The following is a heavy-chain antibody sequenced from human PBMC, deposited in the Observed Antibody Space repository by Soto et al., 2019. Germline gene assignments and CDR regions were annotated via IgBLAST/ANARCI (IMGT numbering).Heavy chain of an antibody. D-gene: IGHD3-3*01. CDR3: ARELAPITIFGVVISGDYMDV. V-gene: IGHV4-34*01. J-gene: IGHJ6*03. CDR1: GGSFSGYY. CDR2: INHSGST. Sequence: SETLSLTCAVYGGSFSGYYWSWIRQPPGKGLEWIGEINHSGSTNYNPSLKSRVTISVDTSKNQFSLKLSSVTAADTAVYYCARELAPITIFGVVISGDYMDVWGKGTTVTVSS.